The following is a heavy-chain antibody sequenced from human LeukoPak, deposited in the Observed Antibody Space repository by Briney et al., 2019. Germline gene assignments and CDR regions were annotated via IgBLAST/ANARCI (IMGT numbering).Heavy chain of an antibody. V-gene: IGHV3-48*03. J-gene: IGHJ4*02. CDR2: ISSSGSTI. Sequence: GGSLRLSCAASGFTFSSYEMNWVHQAPGKGLEWVSYISSSGSTIYYADSVKGRFTISRDNAKRSLYLQMNSLRAGDTAVYFCASYIVGPTLDYWGQGTLVTVSS. CDR3: ASYIVGPTLDY. D-gene: IGHD1-26*01. CDR1: GFTFSSYE.